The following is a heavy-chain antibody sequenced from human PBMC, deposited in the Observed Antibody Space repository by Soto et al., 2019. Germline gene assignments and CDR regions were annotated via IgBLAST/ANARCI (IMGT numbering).Heavy chain of an antibody. Sequence: GGSLRLSCAASGFTFNSYAMNWVRQAPGKGLAWVSAIGTDGNTYYANSVKGRFTISRDNSRTTLYLQMNSLRVEDTALYYCVRKYPGTRPFDYWGQGTL. D-gene: IGHD2-2*01. CDR1: GFTFNSYA. CDR2: IGTDGNT. CDR3: VRKYPGTRPFDY. J-gene: IGHJ4*01. V-gene: IGHV3-23*01.